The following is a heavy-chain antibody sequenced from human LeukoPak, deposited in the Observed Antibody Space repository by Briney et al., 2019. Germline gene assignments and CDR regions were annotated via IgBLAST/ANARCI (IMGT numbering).Heavy chain of an antibody. CDR2: IFPSGST. Sequence: SETLSLTCTVSGGSISSGSYYWSWIRQPAGKGLEWIGCIFPSGSTNYNSSLKSRVTISVDTSKNQFSLKVSSVTAADTAVYYCARHNSGSYYLVGFDYWGQGTLVTVSS. J-gene: IGHJ4*02. CDR3: ARHNSGSYYLVGFDY. V-gene: IGHV4-61*02. D-gene: IGHD1-26*01. CDR1: GGSISSGSYY.